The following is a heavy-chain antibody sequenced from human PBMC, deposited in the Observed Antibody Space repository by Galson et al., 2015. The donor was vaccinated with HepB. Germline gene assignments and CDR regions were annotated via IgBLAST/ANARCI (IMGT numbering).Heavy chain of an antibody. J-gene: IGHJ4*02. D-gene: IGHD6-13*01. V-gene: IGHV1-2*06. CDR3: ARASWSDRYFDY. CDR1: GYTFIGFS. Sequence: SVKVSCKPSGYTFIGFSIHWVRQAPGQGLEWMGRINPSSGGTDYAQQFQDRFTMTRDTAINTAYMELSRLTPNDTAVYYCARASWSDRYFDYWGQGTLLTVSS. CDR2: INPSSGGT.